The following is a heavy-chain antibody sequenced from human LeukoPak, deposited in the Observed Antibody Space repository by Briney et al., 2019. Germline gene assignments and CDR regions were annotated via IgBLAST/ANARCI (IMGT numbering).Heavy chain of an antibody. J-gene: IGHJ4*01. CDR1: GFSLSDYW. CDR2: ITSDGSTT. V-gene: IGHV3-74*01. D-gene: IGHD3-16*01. Sequence: GSLRLSCVGSGFSLSDYWMHWVRQTPGKGLMWVSRITSDGSTTWYADSVKGRLTVSRDNAKNTLFLEMNSLRDEDTAVYYCAGDYIWGRLFWGQGTLVTVSS. CDR3: AGDYIWGRLF.